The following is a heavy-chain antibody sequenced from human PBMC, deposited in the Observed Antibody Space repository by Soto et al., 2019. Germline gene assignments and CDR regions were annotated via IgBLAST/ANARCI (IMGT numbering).Heavy chain of an antibody. CDR2: ISGHKGNT. Sequence: QVQLVQSGAEVKKPGASVKVSCKTAGYSFISNGLSWLRQAPGQQFEWIGWISGHKGNTNYAQKFKCRITMTTDSSTSTAYMELTSLTSDDTAVYFWARDNGGLVRYYYSGLDVWGQGTTVTVSS. CDR3: ARDNGGLVRYYYSGLDV. J-gene: IGHJ6*02. D-gene: IGHD3-9*01. V-gene: IGHV1-18*01. CDR1: GYSFISNG.